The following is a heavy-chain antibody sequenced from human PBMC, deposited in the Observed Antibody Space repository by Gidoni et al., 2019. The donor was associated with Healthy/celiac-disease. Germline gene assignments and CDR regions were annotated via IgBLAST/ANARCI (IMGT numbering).Heavy chain of an antibody. J-gene: IGHJ6*02. Sequence: QVQLVQSGAEVKKPGSSVKVSCKASGGTFSSYAISWVRQAPGQGLEWMGGIIPIFGTANYAQKFQGRVTITADESTSTAYMELSSLRSEDTAVYYCARGLGEYCSGGSCYSGSYYYYGMDVWGQGTTVNVSS. D-gene: IGHD2-15*01. CDR1: GGTFSSYA. V-gene: IGHV1-69*01. CDR2: IIPIFGTA. CDR3: ARGLGEYCSGGSCYSGSYYYYGMDV.